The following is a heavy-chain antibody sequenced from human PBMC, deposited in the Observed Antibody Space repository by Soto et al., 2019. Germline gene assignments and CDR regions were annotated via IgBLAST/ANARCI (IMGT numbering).Heavy chain of an antibody. CDR3: AREFVEQLVDYYYYGMDV. CDR2: INSDGSST. V-gene: IGHV3-74*01. J-gene: IGHJ6*02. D-gene: IGHD6-6*01. Sequence: GGSLRLSCAASGFTFSSYWMHWVRQAPGKGLVWVSRINSDGSSTSYADSVKGRFTISRDNAKNTLYLQMNSLRAEDTAVYYCAREFVEQLVDYYYYGMDVWGQGTTVTVSS. CDR1: GFTFSSYW.